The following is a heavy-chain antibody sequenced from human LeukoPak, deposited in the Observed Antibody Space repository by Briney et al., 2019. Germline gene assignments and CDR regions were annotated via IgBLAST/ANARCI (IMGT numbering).Heavy chain of an antibody. CDR2: IYYSGST. J-gene: IGHJ4*02. CDR3: ARGGIAAAALFHLDY. Sequence: SETLSPPCSVSVGSITSYYWSWIRQPPGKGLEWIGYIYYSGSTNYNPSLKSRVTIAVDTSKNQFSLKLSSVTAADTAVYYCARGGIAAAALFHLDYWGQGTMVTVSS. V-gene: IGHV4-59*01. D-gene: IGHD6-13*01. CDR1: VGSITSYY.